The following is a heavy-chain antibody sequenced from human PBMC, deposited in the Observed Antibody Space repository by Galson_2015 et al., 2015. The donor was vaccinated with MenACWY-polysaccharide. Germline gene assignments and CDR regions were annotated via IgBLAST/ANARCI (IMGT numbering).Heavy chain of an antibody. CDR3: ARVEKYSGSFYILY. Sequence: ETLSVPCAVSASSIRSGYFWGWFRQPPGEGLEWIACIFHSGTTYYNQSLMSRVTISVDTSKNHFPLKLSYVTAADTAVYYCARVEKYSGSFYILYWGQGTLVTVSS. J-gene: IGHJ4*02. CDR1: ASSIRSGYF. CDR2: IFHSGTT. D-gene: IGHD1-26*01. V-gene: IGHV4-38-2*01.